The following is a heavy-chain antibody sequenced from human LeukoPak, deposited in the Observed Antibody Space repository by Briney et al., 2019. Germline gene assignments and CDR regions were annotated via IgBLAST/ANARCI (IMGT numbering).Heavy chain of an antibody. J-gene: IGHJ6*03. V-gene: IGHV3-30*02. D-gene: IGHD3-10*01. Sequence: GGSLRLSCAASGFTFSSYGMHWVRQAPGKGLEWVAFIRYDGSNKYYADSVKGRFNISRDNSKNTLCLQMNSLRAEDTAVYYCAREGNYYYYYYMDVWGKGTTVTVSS. CDR3: AREGNYYYYYYMDV. CDR1: GFTFSSYG. CDR2: IRYDGSNK.